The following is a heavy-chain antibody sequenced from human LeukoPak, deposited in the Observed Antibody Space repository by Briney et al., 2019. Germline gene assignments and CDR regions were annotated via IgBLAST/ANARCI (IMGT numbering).Heavy chain of an antibody. CDR2: INPNSGGT. Sequence: GASVTVSCTASGYTLTGYYMHWVRQAPGQGLEWMGWINPNSGGTNYAQKFQGRVTMTRDTSISTAYMELSRLRSDDTAVYYCARDRIAAAGALDYWGQGTLVTVSA. CDR3: ARDRIAAAGALDY. V-gene: IGHV1-2*02. D-gene: IGHD6-13*01. J-gene: IGHJ4*02. CDR1: GYTLTGYY.